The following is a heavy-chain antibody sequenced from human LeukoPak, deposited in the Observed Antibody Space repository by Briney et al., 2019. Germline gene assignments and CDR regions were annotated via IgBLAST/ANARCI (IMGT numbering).Heavy chain of an antibody. Sequence: SETLSLTCTVSGGSISSYYWSWIRQPPGKGLKWIGYIYYSGSTNYNPSLKSRVTISVDTSKNQFSLKLSSVTAADTAVYYCARRVDYGSGSYFLDYWGQGTLVTVSS. V-gene: IGHV4-59*08. CDR3: ARRVDYGSGSYFLDY. CDR2: IYYSGST. J-gene: IGHJ4*02. D-gene: IGHD3-10*01. CDR1: GGSISSYY.